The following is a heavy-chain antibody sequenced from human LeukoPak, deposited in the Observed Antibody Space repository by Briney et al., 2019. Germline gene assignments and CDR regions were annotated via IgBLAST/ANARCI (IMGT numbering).Heavy chain of an antibody. J-gene: IGHJ3*02. V-gene: IGHV3-30*18. CDR2: ISYDGSNK. CDR1: GFTFSSYG. CDR3: AKKTGYCSGGSCYSGAFDI. D-gene: IGHD2-15*01. Sequence: GGSLRLSCAASGFTFSSYGMHWVRQAPGKGLEWVAVISYDGSNKYYADSVKGRFTISRDNSKNTLYLQMNSLRAEDTAVYYCAKKTGYCSGGSCYSGAFDIWGQGTMVTVSS.